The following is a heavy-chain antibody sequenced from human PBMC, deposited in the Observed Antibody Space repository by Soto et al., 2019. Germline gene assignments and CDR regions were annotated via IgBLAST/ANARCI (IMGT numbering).Heavy chain of an antibody. V-gene: IGHV3-30*18. CDR2: ISYDGSNK. Sequence: LILSCAASGFTFSSYGMHWVRQAPGKGLEWVAVISYDGSNKYYADSVKGRFTISRDNSKNTLYLQMNSLRAEDTAVYYCAKESAPFTRIYWGQGILVTGS. D-gene: IGHD3-22*01. CDR1: GFTFSSYG. J-gene: IGHJ4*02. CDR3: AKESAPFTRIY.